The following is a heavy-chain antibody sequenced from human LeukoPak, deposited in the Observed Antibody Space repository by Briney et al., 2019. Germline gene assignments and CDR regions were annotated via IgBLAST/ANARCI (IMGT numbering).Heavy chain of an antibody. J-gene: IGHJ4*02. CDR1: GGSISSSSYY. D-gene: IGHD4-17*01. CDR3: ASGIMTTVTKNFDY. Sequence: SETLSLTCTVSGGSISSSSYYWGWIRQPPGKGLEWIGSIYYSGSTYYNPSLKSRVTISVDTSKNQFSLKLSSVTAADTAVYYCASGIMTTVTKNFDYWGQGTLVTVSS. V-gene: IGHV4-39*01. CDR2: IYYSGST.